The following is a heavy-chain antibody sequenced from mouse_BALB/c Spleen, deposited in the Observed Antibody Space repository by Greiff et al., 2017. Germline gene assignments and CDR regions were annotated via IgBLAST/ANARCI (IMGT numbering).Heavy chain of an antibody. V-gene: IGHV14-4*02. CDR1: GFNIKDYY. Sequence: EVQLQQSGAELVRPGALVKLSCKASGFNIKDYYMHWVKQRPEQGLEWIGWIDPENGDTEYAPKFQGKATMTADTSSNTAYLQLSSLTSEDTAVYYCNAFYYGSSGDYWGQGTTLTVSS. D-gene: IGHD1-1*01. CDR3: NAFYYGSSGDY. CDR2: IDPENGDT. J-gene: IGHJ2*01.